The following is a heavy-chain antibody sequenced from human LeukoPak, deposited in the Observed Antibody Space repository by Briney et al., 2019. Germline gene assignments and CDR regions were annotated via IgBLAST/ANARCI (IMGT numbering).Heavy chain of an antibody. Sequence: SETLSLTCSVSGDSMSSRDYYWGWIRQPPGKALEWIGTIYNSGATYQNPSLKSRIAISVDTSQNQFSLNLSSVTAADTAVYYCARLPTWYGGYSHWYFDLWGRGTLVTVSS. J-gene: IGHJ2*01. CDR1: GDSMSSRDYY. CDR2: IYNSGAT. V-gene: IGHV4-39*01. CDR3: ARLPTWYGGYSHWYFDL. D-gene: IGHD4-23*01.